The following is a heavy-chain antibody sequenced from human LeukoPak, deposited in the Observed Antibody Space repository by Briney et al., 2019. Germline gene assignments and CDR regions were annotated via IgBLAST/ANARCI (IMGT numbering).Heavy chain of an antibody. D-gene: IGHD5-12*01. V-gene: IGHV1-2*02. CDR1: GYTFTSYA. J-gene: IGHJ4*02. Sequence: ASVKVSCKASGYTFTSYAMNWVRQAPGQGLEWMGWINPHSDGPTYAQKFQGRITMTRDTSISTAYMELNRLTSDDTAVYYCARKKVEVVATYDYWGQGTLVTVSS. CDR3: ARKKVEVVATYDY. CDR2: INPHSDGP.